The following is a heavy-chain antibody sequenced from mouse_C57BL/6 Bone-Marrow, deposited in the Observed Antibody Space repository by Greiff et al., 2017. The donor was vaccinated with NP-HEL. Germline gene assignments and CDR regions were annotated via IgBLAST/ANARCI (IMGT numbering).Heavy chain of an antibody. V-gene: IGHV5-6*01. CDR1: GFTFSSYG. J-gene: IGHJ3*01. CDR3: ARDGYYVGWFAY. D-gene: IGHD2-3*01. CDR2: ISSGGSYT. Sequence: EVNLVESGGDLVKPGGSLKLSCAASGFTFSSYGMSWVRQTPDKRLEWVATISSGGSYTYYPDSVKGRFTISRDNAKNTLYLQMSSLKSEDTAMYYCARDGYYVGWFAYWGQGTLVTVSA.